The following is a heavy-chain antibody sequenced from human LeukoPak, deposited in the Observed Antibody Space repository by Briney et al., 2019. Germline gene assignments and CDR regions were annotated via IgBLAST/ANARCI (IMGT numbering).Heavy chain of an antibody. CDR1: GYTFTSYG. J-gene: IGHJ4*02. V-gene: IGHV1-18*01. CDR2: ISAYNGNT. CDR3: ARDLGGGYCSGGSCLYYFDY. Sequence: ASVKVSCKASGYTFTSYGISWVRQAPGQGLEWMGWISAYNGNTNYAQKLQGRVTMTTDTSTSTACMELRSLRSDDTAVYYCARDLGGGYCSGGSCLYYFDYWGQGTLVTVSS. D-gene: IGHD2-15*01.